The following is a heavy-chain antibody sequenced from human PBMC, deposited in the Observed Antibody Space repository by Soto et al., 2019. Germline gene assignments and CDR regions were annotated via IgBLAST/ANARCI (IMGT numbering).Heavy chain of an antibody. Sequence: QVQLQESGPGLVKPSETLSLTCTVSGDSISSYYWCWIRQPPGKGLEWIGYIYYSGTTNYNPSLESRVTISVDTSKNQFSLKLNSVTAADTAVYFCARAGTNSRYFDLWGRGTLVTVSS. CDR1: GDSISSYY. V-gene: IGHV4-59*01. CDR3: ARAGTNSRYFDL. J-gene: IGHJ2*01. D-gene: IGHD7-27*01. CDR2: IYYSGTT.